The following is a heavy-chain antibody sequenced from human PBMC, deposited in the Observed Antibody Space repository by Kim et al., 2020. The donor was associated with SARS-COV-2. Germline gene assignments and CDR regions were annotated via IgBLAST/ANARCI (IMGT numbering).Heavy chain of an antibody. D-gene: IGHD3-22*01. J-gene: IGHJ4*02. CDR3: TRRLDYYDSSGYLPYIDY. V-gene: IGHV3-73*01. Sequence: KGRFTISRDDSKNMAYLQMNSLKTEDTAVYYCTRRLDYYDSSGYLPYIDYWGQGTLVTVSS.